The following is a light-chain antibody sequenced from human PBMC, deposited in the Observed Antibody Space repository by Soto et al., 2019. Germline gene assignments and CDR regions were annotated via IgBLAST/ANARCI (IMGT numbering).Light chain of an antibody. CDR2: EGS. CDR3: CSYAGISTSV. V-gene: IGLV2-23*01. J-gene: IGLJ2*01. Sequence: QSALTQPASVSGSPGQSITISCTGTSSDVGSYNLVSWYQQHPGKAPKLMIYEGSKWPSGVSNRFSGSKSGNTASLTISGLQAEDEADYYCCSYAGISTSVFGGGTKLTVL. CDR1: SSDVGSYNL.